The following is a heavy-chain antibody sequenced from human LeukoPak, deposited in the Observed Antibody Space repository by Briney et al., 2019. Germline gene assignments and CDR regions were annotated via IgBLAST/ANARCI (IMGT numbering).Heavy chain of an antibody. V-gene: IGHV1-2*02. CDR3: ARSPDYSRFDC. Sequence: GASVKVSCKTSGYTFTGYYIHWVRQAPGQGLEWMGWINPSSGGTIYAQKFQGRVTMTRHTSINTAFMELRRLTSDDTAVYYCARSPDYSRFDCWGQGSLVTVSS. J-gene: IGHJ4*02. CDR2: INPSSGGT. D-gene: IGHD4-11*01. CDR1: GYTFTGYY.